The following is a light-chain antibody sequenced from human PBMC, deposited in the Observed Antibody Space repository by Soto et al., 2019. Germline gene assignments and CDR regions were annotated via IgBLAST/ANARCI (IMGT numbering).Light chain of an antibody. Sequence: LVLTQSPSASASLGASVKLTCTLSSGHSSYAIAWHQQQPEKGPRYLMKLNSDGSHNKGDGIPDRFSGSSSGAERYLTISSLQSEDEADYYCQTWGTGIQAVFGGGTQLTVL. CDR3: QTWGTGIQAV. CDR1: SGHSSYA. J-gene: IGLJ7*01. CDR2: LNSDGSH. V-gene: IGLV4-69*01.